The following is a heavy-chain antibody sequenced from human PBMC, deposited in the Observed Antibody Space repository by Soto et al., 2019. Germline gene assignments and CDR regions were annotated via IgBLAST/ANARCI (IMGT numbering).Heavy chain of an antibody. CDR1: GFTFSSYA. CDR2: ISGSGGRT. V-gene: IGHV3-23*01. Sequence: GGSLRLSCAASGFTFSSYAMSWVRQAPGKGLEWVSAISGSGGRTYYADSVKGRFTISRDNSKNTLYLQMNSLRAEDTAVYYCAKDPGSSSFFDYWGQGTLVTVSS. CDR3: AKDPGSSSFFDY. D-gene: IGHD6-13*01. J-gene: IGHJ4*02.